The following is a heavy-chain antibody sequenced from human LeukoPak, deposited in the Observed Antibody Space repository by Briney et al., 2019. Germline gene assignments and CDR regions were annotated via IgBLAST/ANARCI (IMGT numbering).Heavy chain of an antibody. D-gene: IGHD5-18*01. J-gene: IGHJ4*02. CDR2: ISGSGGST. CDR1: GFTFSSYA. CDR3: AKDPGNLYSSDHY. V-gene: IGHV3-23*01. Sequence: GGSLRLSCAASGFTFSSYAMSWVRQAPGKGLEWVSAISGSGGSTYYADSVKGRFTISRGNSKNTLYLQMNSLRAEDTAVYYCAKDPGNLYSSDHYWGQGTLVTVSS.